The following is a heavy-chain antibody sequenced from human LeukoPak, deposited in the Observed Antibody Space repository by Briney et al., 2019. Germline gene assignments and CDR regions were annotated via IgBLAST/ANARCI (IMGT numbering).Heavy chain of an antibody. CDR2: IKQDGSDK. V-gene: IGHV3-7*01. CDR3: ASFLSSGYYQTWYDP. J-gene: IGHJ5*02. D-gene: IGHD3-22*01. Sequence: GGSLSLSCAASGFTFSSYWMSWVRQAPGKGLEWVANIKQDGSDKYYVDSVKGRFTISRDNAKNSLYLQMNSLRAEDTALYYCASFLSSGYYQTWYDPWGQGTLVTVSS. CDR1: GFTFSSYW.